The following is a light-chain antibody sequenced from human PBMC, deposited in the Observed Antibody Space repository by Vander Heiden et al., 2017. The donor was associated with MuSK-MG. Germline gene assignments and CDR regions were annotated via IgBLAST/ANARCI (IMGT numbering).Light chain of an antibody. CDR1: QNIGDY. J-gene: IGKJ3*01. V-gene: IGKV1-39*01. Sequence: DIQMTQSPSSLSASVRDRVTITCRASQNIGDYLNWYQQKPGKAPNLLIYYASSLQSGVPSRFSGSGSGTDFTLTISMLQPEDFATYHCQQSHTAPFTFGHGTKVEIK. CDR2: YAS. CDR3: QQSHTAPFT.